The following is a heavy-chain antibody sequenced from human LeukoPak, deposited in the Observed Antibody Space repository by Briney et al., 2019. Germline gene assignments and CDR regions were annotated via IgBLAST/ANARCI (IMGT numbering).Heavy chain of an antibody. CDR1: GGSFSGYY. CDR2: INHSGST. CDR3: ARRAELRYFDWLFSKPFDY. V-gene: IGHV4-34*01. J-gene: IGHJ4*02. Sequence: PSETLSLTCAVYGGSFSGYYWSWIRQPPGKGLEWIGEINHSGSTNYNPSLKSRVTISVDTSKNQFSLKLSSVTAADTAVYYCARRAELRYFDWLFSKPFDYWGQGTLVTVS. D-gene: IGHD3-9*01.